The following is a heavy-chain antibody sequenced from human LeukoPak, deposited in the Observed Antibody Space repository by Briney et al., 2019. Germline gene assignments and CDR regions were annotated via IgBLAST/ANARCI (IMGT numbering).Heavy chain of an antibody. CDR2: INPNSGGT. CDR3: ARVYSSSWFEY. CDR1: EYTFTASY. Sequence: ASVKVSYNASEYTFTASYMTSGPEAPGQGLEWMGWINPNSGGTNYAQKFQGRVTMTRDTSISTAYMELSRLRSDDTAVYYCARVYSSSWFEYRGPGKLVTVSS. J-gene: IGHJ4*02. D-gene: IGHD6-13*01. V-gene: IGHV1-2*02.